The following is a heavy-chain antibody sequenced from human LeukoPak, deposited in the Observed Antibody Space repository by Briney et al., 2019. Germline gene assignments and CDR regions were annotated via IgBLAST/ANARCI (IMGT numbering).Heavy chain of an antibody. CDR2: ISSSSSYI. V-gene: IGHV3-21*01. J-gene: IGHJ6*03. CDR3: ARDGYGDYVYYYYYMDV. Sequence: TGGSLRLSCAASGFTFSSYSMNWVRQAPGKGLEWVSSISSSSSYIYYADSVKGRFTISRDNAKNSLYLQMNSLRAEDTAVYYCARDGYGDYVYYYYYMDVWGKGTTVTVSS. CDR1: GFTFSSYS. D-gene: IGHD4-17*01.